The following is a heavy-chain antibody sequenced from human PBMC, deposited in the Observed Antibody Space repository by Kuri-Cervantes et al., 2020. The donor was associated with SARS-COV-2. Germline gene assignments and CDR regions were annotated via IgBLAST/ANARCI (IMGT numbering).Heavy chain of an antibody. V-gene: IGHV3-30*04. CDR2: ISYDGSNK. D-gene: IGHD1-20*01. CDR1: GFTFSSYA. Sequence: GGSLRLSCAASGFTFSSYAMHWVRQAPGKGLEWVAVISYDGSNKYYADSVKGRFTISRDNSKNTLYVQMVSLRPEDTAVYYCAREPTINWSDIGNSLDVWGKGTAVTVSS. J-gene: IGHJ6*04. CDR3: AREPTINWSDIGNSLDV.